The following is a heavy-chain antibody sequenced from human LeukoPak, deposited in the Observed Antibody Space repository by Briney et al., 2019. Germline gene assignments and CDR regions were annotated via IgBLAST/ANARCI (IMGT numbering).Heavy chain of an antibody. CDR3: ARDLRAVGGFDY. CDR1: GFTFSNFG. Sequence: PGGSLRLSCATSGFTFSNFGMPWVRQAPGKGLEWVAVIWYDGSNKYYADSVKGRFTISRDNSKNTLYLQMNSLRAEDTAVYYCARDLRAVGGFDYWGQGTLVTVSS. D-gene: IGHD3-16*01. CDR2: IWYDGSNK. J-gene: IGHJ4*02. V-gene: IGHV3-33*01.